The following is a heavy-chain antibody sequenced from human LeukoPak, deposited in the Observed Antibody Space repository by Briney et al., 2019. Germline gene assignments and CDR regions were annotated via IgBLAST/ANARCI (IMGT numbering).Heavy chain of an antibody. CDR3: ARVSYQEGVDY. D-gene: IGHD2-2*01. Sequence: SETLSLTCTVSGGSISSYYWSWIRQPAGKGLEWIGRIYTSGSTNYNPSLTSRVTISVDTSKNQFSLKLSFLTAADTAVYYCARVSYQEGVDYWGQGTLVTVSS. CDR2: IYTSGST. J-gene: IGHJ4*02. CDR1: GGSISSYY. V-gene: IGHV4-4*07.